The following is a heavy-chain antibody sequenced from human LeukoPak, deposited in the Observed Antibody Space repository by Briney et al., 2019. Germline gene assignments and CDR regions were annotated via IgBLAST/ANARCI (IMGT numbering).Heavy chain of an antibody. CDR3: ASNPSSGYYLFDY. CDR2: INPSGGST. J-gene: IGHJ4*02. CDR1: GYTFTSYY. D-gene: IGHD3-22*01. V-gene: IGHV1-46*01. Sequence: ASVTVSCKASGYTFTSYYMHWVRQAPGQGLEWMGIINPSGGSTSYAQKFQGRVTMTRDTSTSTVYMELSSLRSEDTAVYYCASNPSSGYYLFDYWGQGTLVTVSS.